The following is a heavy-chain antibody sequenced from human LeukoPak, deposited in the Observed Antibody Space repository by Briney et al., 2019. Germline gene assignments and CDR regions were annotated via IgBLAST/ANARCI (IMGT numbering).Heavy chain of an antibody. V-gene: IGHV4-39*01. D-gene: IGHD6-13*01. CDR3: AESISAAGHGWFDP. J-gene: IGHJ5*02. CDR1: GXSISRSTDY. CDR2: IYSSGNT. Sequence: SETLSLTCTVSGXSISRSTDYWGWIRQPPGKGPEWIGSIYSSGNTYYNPSLKSRVTISVDTSKKQFSLKLSSVTAADTAVYYCAESISAAGHGWFDPWGQGTLVTVSS.